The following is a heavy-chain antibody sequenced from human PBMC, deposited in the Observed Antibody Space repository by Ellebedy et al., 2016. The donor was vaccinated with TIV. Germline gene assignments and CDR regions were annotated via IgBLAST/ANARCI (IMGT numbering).Heavy chain of an antibody. CDR2: LYSGGST. CDR3: ASGPSVIVPGTPLWH. Sequence: GESLKISXAASGFTFSSYGMSWVRQAPGKGLEWVSILYSGGSTYSADSVKGRFTISRDTSKSTLYLQMNSLRAEDTAVYYCASGPSVIVPGTPLWHWGQGTLVTVSS. V-gene: IGHV3-53*01. D-gene: IGHD6-19*01. CDR1: GFTFSSYG. J-gene: IGHJ1*01.